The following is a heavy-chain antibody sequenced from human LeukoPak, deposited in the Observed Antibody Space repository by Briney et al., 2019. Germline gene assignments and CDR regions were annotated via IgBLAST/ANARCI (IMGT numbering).Heavy chain of an antibody. J-gene: IGHJ6*02. Sequence: ASVTVSCKASGYTFTGYYMHWVRQAPGQGLEWMGWISAYNGNTNYAQKLQGRVTMTTDTSTSTAYMELRSLRSDDTAVYYCAREGTYCSSTSCSSYYYYYGMDVWGQGTTVTVSS. CDR1: GYTFTGYY. D-gene: IGHD2-2*01. V-gene: IGHV1-18*04. CDR3: AREGTYCSSTSCSSYYYYYGMDV. CDR2: ISAYNGNT.